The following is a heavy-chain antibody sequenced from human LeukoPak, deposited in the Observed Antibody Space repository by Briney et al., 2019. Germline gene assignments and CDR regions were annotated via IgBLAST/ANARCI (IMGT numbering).Heavy chain of an antibody. CDR3: ARSRGGYTYYDSL. J-gene: IGHJ4*02. D-gene: IGHD3-3*01. Sequence: SETLSLTCTVSGGSISSYYWSWIRQPPGKGLEWIGYIYYSGSTNYNPSLKSRVTISVDTSKNQFSLKLSSVTAADTAVYYCARSRGGYTYYDSLWGQGTLVTVSS. CDR1: GGSISSYY. CDR2: IYYSGST. V-gene: IGHV4-59*01.